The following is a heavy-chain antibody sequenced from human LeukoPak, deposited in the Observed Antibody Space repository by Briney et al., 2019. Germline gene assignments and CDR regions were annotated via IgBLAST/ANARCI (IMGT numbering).Heavy chain of an antibody. CDR3: ARVSMSYYGSGSQNFDY. CDR1: GFTFSSYE. CDR2: ISSSGSTI. Sequence: GRSLRLSCAASGFTFSSYETNWVRQAPGKGLEWVSYISSSGSTIYYADSVRGRFTISRDNAKNSLYLQMNSLRAEDTAVYYCARVSMSYYGSGSQNFDYWGQGTLVTVSS. J-gene: IGHJ4*02. D-gene: IGHD3-10*01. V-gene: IGHV3-48*03.